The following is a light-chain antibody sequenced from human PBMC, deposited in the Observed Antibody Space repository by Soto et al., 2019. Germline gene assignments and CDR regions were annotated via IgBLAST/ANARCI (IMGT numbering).Light chain of an antibody. Sequence: DIVMTQSPDSLAVSLGERATINCKSSQSVLYSSNNKNYLAWYQQKPGQPPKLLIYWASTLESGVPDRFGGSGSGTDFTLTISSLQAEDVAVYYCQQYYSTLGTFGQGTKLEIK. CDR2: WAS. J-gene: IGKJ2*02. V-gene: IGKV4-1*01. CDR1: QSVLYSSNNKNY. CDR3: QQYYSTLGT.